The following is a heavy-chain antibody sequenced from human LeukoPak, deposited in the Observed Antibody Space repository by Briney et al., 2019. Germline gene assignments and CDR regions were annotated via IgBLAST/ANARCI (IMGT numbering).Heavy chain of an antibody. J-gene: IGHJ4*02. Sequence: GGSLRLSCAASGFTFSSYSMNWVRQAPGKGLEWVSSISSSSSYIYYADSVKGRFTISRDNTKNSLYLQMNSLRAEDTAVYYCARDRLPRPPLDYWGQGTLVTVSS. CDR3: ARDRLPRPPLDY. CDR1: GFTFSSYS. V-gene: IGHV3-21*01. D-gene: IGHD6-6*01. CDR2: ISSSSSYI.